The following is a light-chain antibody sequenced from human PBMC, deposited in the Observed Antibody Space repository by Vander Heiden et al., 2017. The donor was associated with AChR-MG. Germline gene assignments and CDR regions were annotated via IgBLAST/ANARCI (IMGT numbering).Light chain of an antibody. Sequence: DIQMTQSPSSLSASVGNRVTITCRASQSISSYLNWYQQKPGKAPKLLIYAASSLQSGVPSRFSGSGSGTDFTLNISSLQPEDCATYYCQQSYSTWTFGQGTRVEIK. CDR2: AAS. J-gene: IGKJ1*01. V-gene: IGKV1-39*01. CDR1: QSISSY. CDR3: QQSYSTWT.